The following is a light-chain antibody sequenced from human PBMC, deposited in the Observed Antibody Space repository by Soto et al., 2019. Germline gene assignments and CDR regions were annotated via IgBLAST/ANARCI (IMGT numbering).Light chain of an antibody. V-gene: IGLV2-14*03. J-gene: IGLJ2*01. CDR1: SSDVAGYNY. Sequence: QSALTQPASVSGSPGQSIAISCTGTSSDVAGYNYVSWYQQHPGTAPKLIIYEVTNRPSGVSNRFSGSKSGNTASLSISGLQAEDEADYYCSSYTTTTTPGVVFGGGTKLTVL. CDR2: EVT. CDR3: SSYTTTTTPGVV.